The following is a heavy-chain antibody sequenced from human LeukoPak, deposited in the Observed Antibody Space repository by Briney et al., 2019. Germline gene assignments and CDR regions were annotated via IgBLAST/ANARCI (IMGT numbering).Heavy chain of an antibody. D-gene: IGHD3-3*01. CDR3: ARDFVETGVVGIDM. CDR1: GDSIGTYF. CDR2: VYDGGRT. V-gene: IGHV4-4*07. J-gene: IGHJ3*02. Sequence: KSSETLSLTCTVSGDSIGTYFWNWLRQSAGEGLEWIGHVYDGGRTNYNPSLKGRVTISVDTSRNLFSLRLSSVTAADTAVYYCARDFVETGVVGIDMWGQGTMVTVSS.